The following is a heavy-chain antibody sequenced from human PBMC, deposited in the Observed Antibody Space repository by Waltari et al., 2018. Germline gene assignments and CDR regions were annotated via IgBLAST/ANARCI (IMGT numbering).Heavy chain of an antibody. V-gene: IGHV4-34*01. D-gene: IGHD6-19*01. J-gene: IGHJ4*02. CDR3: ARLLIESSGLGWYSFDY. CDR1: GASFNVNY. Sequence: QVQLLQWGAGLLKPSETLSLTCSVRGASFNVNYWSWIRQSPGKGRERIADIYHDGHANYNPSVRSRVTLSVAPSRNQVSLNLTSVTAADTAVYYCARLLIESSGLGWYSFDYWGQGIPVIVS. CDR2: IYHDGHA.